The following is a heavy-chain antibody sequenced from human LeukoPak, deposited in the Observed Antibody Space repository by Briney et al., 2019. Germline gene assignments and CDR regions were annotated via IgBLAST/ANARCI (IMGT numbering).Heavy chain of an antibody. CDR2: IYTSGST. D-gene: IGHD6-13*01. J-gene: IGHJ5*02. V-gene: IGHV4-61*02. CDR3: ATGYTTIAAAGTRSWFDP. Sequence: SETLSLTCTVSGGSISSGSYYWSWIRQPAGKGLEWIGRIYTSGSTYYNPSLKSRVTISVDRSKNQFSLKLSSVTAADTAVYYCATGYTTIAAAGTRSWFDPWGQGTLVTVSS. CDR1: GGSISSGSYY.